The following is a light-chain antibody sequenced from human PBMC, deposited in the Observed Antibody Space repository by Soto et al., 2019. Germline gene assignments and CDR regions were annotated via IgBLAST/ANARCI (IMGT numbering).Light chain of an antibody. J-gene: IGKJ4*01. CDR1: QGIGRY. Sequence: DIQMTQSPSSLAASVGDRVTITCRASQGIGRYLVWYQQKAGKPPKPLIYAASTLQSGVPSRFSGSGSGTHFTLTIISLQPEDVATYYCQKTNTAPLTFGGGTRVELK. CDR3: QKTNTAPLT. V-gene: IGKV1-27*01. CDR2: AAS.